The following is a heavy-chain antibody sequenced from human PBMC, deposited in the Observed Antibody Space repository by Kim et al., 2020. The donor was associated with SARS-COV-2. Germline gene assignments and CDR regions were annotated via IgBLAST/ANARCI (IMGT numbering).Heavy chain of an antibody. J-gene: IGHJ6*02. CDR2: INHSGST. V-gene: IGHV4-34*01. CDR3: ARGPPITMVRGVIPYGMDV. CDR1: GGSFSGYY. D-gene: IGHD3-10*01. Sequence: SETLSLTCAVYGGSFSGYYWSWIRQPPGKGLEWIGEINHSGSTNYNPSLKSRVTISVDTSKNQFSLKLSSVTAADTAVYYCARGPPITMVRGVIPYGMDVWGQGTTVTVSS.